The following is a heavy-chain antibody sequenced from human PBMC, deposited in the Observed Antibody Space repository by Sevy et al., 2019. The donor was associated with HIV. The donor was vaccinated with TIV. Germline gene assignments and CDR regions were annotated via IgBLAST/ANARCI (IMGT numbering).Heavy chain of an antibody. V-gene: IGHV3-7*01. J-gene: IGHJ4*02. CDR3: ARDSGGYDF. D-gene: IGHD5-12*01. CDR2: INEDGTKD. CDR1: GINFSGYW. Sequence: GGSLRLSCAASGINFSGYWMSWVRQVPGKGLEWVANINEDGTKDYYVGSVKGRFTISRDNAKYSLYLQMNSVRVEDTAVYYCARDSGGYDFWGQGTLVTVSS.